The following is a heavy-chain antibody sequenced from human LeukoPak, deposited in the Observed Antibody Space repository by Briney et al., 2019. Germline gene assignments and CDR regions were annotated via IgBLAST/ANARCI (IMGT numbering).Heavy chain of an antibody. CDR1: GFTFDDYG. CDR3: ARDGYDFWSGYSSYFDY. D-gene: IGHD3-3*01. CDR2: INSDGSST. J-gene: IGHJ4*02. Sequence: GGSLRLSCAASGFTFDDYGLSWVRQAPGKGLVWVSRINSDGSSTSYADSVKGRFTISRDNAKNTLYLQMNSLRAEDTAVYYCARDGYDFWSGYSSYFDYWGQGTLVTVSS. V-gene: IGHV3-74*01.